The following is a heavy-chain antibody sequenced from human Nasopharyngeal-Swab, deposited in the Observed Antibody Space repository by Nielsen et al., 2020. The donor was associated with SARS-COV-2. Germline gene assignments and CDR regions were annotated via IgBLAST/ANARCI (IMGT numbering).Heavy chain of an antibody. D-gene: IGHD1-26*01. Sequence: VRQAPGKGLEWIGEALHDGRTSYHSTLESRVTISIDTSRNQFSLRLTSVTAADTAVYCCAKEGSGSPALSWGQGILVTVSS. CDR2: ALHDGRT. V-gene: IGHV4-4*01. J-gene: IGHJ5*02. CDR3: AKEGSGSPALS.